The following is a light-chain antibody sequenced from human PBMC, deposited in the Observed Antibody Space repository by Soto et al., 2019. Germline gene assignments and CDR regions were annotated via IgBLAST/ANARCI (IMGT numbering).Light chain of an antibody. V-gene: IGKV3-20*01. J-gene: IGKJ4*01. CDR3: QQFATSPLT. Sequence: ENVLTQSPGTLSLSPGERATLSCRASQSLSSSYLAWYQQKPGQAPRLLIYGASSRATGIPDRFSGSGSGTDFTLTICRLEPEDFAVYYCQQFATSPLTFGGGTKVEIK. CDR1: QSLSSSY. CDR2: GAS.